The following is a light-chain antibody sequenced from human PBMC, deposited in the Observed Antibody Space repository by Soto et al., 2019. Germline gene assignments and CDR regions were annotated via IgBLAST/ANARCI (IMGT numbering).Light chain of an antibody. V-gene: IGLV2-23*01. Sequence: QSALTQPASVSGSPGQSITISCTGTSSDVGSYNLVSWYQQHPGKAPKLMIYENSKRPSGVSNRFSGSKSGNTASLTISGLQAEDEADYYCCSYAGSYTLVFGGGTKLTV. CDR1: SSDVGSYNL. J-gene: IGLJ3*02. CDR3: CSYAGSYTLV. CDR2: ENS.